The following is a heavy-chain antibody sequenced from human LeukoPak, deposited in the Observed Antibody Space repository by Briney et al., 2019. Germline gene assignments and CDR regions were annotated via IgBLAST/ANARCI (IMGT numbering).Heavy chain of an antibody. J-gene: IGHJ5*02. D-gene: IGHD1-14*01. V-gene: IGHV3-11*04. CDR1: GFTFSDYY. Sequence: GGSLRLSCAASGFTFSDYYMTWIRQAPGKGLEWVSHISTGGTNIHYADSVKGRFTISRDNAKNSLFLQMNSLRAEDTAIYYCARVPPEDRTWFDPWGQGALVTVSS. CDR2: ISTGGTNI. CDR3: ARVPPEDRTWFDP.